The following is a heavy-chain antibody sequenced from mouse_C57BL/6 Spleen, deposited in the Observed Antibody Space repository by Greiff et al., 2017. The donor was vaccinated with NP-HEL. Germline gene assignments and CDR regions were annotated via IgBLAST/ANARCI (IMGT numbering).Heavy chain of an antibody. Sequence: QVQLKQSGPELVKPGASVKISCKASGYAFSSSWMNWVKQRPGKGLEWIGRIYPGDGDTNYNGKFKGKATLTADKSSSTAYMQLSSLTSEDSAVYFCAGYYYDSRYFDVWGTGTTVTVSS. CDR3: AGYYYDSRYFDV. D-gene: IGHD1-1*01. CDR2: IYPGDGDT. CDR1: GYAFSSSW. J-gene: IGHJ1*03. V-gene: IGHV1-82*01.